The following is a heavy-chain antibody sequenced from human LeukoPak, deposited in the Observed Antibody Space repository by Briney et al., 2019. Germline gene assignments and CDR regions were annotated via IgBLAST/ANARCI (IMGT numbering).Heavy chain of an antibody. V-gene: IGHV1-18*01. Sequence: ASVKVSCKTSGYTFTSYGISWMRQAPGQGLEWMGWISTYNGNTNYAQNLQGRVTMTTDTSTSTAYMELRSLRSDDTAVYYCARDKKSDLEYWGQGTLVTVSS. CDR2: ISTYNGNT. CDR3: ARDKKSDLEY. CDR1: GYTFTSYG. J-gene: IGHJ4*02.